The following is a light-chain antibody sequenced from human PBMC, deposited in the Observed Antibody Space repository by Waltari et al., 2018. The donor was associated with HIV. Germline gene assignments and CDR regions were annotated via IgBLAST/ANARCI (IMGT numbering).Light chain of an antibody. J-gene: IGLJ2*01. V-gene: IGLV2-14*01. CDR2: EVS. CDR3: SSYTSSSTLEGV. CDR1: SSDVGDYNY. Sequence: QSALTQPASVSGSPGQSITISCTGTSSDVGDYNYVSWYQQHPGKAPKLMLYEVSNRPSGVSNRFSGSKSGNTASLTISGLQAEDEADYYCSSYTSSSTLEGVFGGGTKLTVL.